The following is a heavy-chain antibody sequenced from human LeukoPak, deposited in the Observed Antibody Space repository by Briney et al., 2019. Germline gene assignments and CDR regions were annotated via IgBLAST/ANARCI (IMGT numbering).Heavy chain of an antibody. D-gene: IGHD3-16*01. Sequence: ASVKVSCKVSGYTLTELSMHWVRQAPGKGLEWMGGFDPEDGETIYAQKFQGRVTMTEDTSTDTAYMELSSLRSEDTAVYYCATDQGGGDLDAFDIWGQGTMVTVSS. CDR1: GYTLTELS. CDR3: ATDQGGGDLDAFDI. J-gene: IGHJ3*02. V-gene: IGHV1-24*01. CDR2: FDPEDGET.